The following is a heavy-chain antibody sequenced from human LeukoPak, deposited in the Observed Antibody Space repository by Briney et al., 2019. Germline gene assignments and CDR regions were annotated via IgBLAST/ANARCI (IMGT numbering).Heavy chain of an antibody. CDR1: GGSISSYY. J-gene: IGHJ3*02. V-gene: IGHV4-59*01. CDR2: IHYSGSI. D-gene: IGHD3-10*01. Sequence: PSETLSLTCTVSGGSISSYYWSWVRQPPGKGLEWVGYIHYSGSINYNPSLKSRVTISVYTAKNQFSLKLSSVNAADTAVYYCARDLEFPCYGSGNDAFDIWGQGTMVTVSS. CDR3: ARDLEFPCYGSGNDAFDI.